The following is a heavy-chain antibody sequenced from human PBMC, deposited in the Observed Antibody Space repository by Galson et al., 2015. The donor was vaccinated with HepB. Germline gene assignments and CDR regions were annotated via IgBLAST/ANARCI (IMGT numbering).Heavy chain of an antibody. CDR1: GGSIISYY. D-gene: IGHD5-24*01. J-gene: IGHJ4*02. V-gene: IGHV4-59*01. CDR3: ARSSPREAFGY. Sequence: LSLTCSVSGGSIISYYWSWIRQPPGKGLEWIGYIYYTGNTNYNPSLKSRVTMSVDTSTNQFSLKLTSVTAADTAVYYCARSSPREAFGYWGQGTLVTVSS. CDR2: IYYTGNT.